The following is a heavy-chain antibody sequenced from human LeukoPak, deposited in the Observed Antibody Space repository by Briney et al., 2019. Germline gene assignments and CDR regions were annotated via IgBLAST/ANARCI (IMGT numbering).Heavy chain of an antibody. V-gene: IGHV3-30*18. Sequence: GGSLRLSCAASGFTFSSYGMHWVRQAPGKGLEWVAVISYDGSNKYYADSVKGRFTISRDNSKNTLYLQMNSLRAEDTAVYYCAKSYNDCYYYMDVWGKGTTVTVSS. D-gene: IGHD2-2*02. CDR1: GFTFSSYG. J-gene: IGHJ6*03. CDR3: AKSYNDCYYYMDV. CDR2: ISYDGSNK.